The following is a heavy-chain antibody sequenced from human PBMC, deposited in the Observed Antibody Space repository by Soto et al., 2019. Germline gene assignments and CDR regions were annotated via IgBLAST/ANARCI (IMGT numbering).Heavy chain of an antibody. CDR1: GFTFSSYA. Sequence: FLRLSCAASGFTFSSYAMSWVRQAPGKGLEWVSAISGSGGSTYYADSVKGRFTISRDNSKNTLYLQMNSLRAEDTAVYYCAKVTGYYDSSGYYPLDAFDIWGQGTMVTVSS. J-gene: IGHJ3*02. V-gene: IGHV3-23*01. CDR2: ISGSGGST. D-gene: IGHD3-22*01. CDR3: AKVTGYYDSSGYYPLDAFDI.